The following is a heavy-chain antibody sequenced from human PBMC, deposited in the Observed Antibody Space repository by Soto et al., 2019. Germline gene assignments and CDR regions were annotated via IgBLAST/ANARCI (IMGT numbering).Heavy chain of an antibody. V-gene: IGHV4-59*01. D-gene: IGHD2-15*01. CDR2: IYYSGST. Sequence: SETLSLTCTVSGAPITINYWSWIRQAPGKGLEWIGYIYYSGSTTYNPSLKSRVTMSADTSKDQFSLKLNSVTAADTAVYYCARDAGGPYDHWGPGXLVTVSS. J-gene: IGHJ4*01. CDR3: ARDAGGPYDH. CDR1: GAPITINY.